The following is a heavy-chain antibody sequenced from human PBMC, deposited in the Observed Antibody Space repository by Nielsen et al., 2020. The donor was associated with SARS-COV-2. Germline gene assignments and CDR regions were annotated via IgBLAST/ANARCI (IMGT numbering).Heavy chain of an antibody. CDR1: GCTFTTYD. D-gene: IGHD4-23*01. CDR2: INPNSGGT. Sequence: ASVKVSCKASGCTFTTYDINWVRQATGQGLEWMGRINPNSGGTNYAQKFQGRVTMTRDTSISTAYMELSRLRSDDTAVYYCARVGYGGNSGDYWGQGTLVTVSS. V-gene: IGHV1-2*06. CDR3: ARVGYGGNSGDY. J-gene: IGHJ4*02.